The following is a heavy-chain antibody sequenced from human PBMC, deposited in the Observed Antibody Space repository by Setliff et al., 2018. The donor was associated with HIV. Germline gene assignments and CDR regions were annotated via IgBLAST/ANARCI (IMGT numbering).Heavy chain of an antibody. Sequence: ASETLSLTCSVSGGSISSGSHYWGWIRQAPGKGLEWIGNIYYSGTTFYNPSLKSRVSISVDTSRNEFSLKLTSVTAADTAVYYCAREFSSSSFDQWGQGTRVTVSS. J-gene: IGHJ4*02. CDR2: IYYSGTT. CDR1: GGSISSGSHY. CDR3: AREFSSSSFDQ. D-gene: IGHD6-6*01. V-gene: IGHV4-39*02.